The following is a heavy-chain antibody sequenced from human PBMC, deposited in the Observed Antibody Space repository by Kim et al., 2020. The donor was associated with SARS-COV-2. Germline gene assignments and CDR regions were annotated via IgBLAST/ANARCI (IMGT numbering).Heavy chain of an antibody. D-gene: IGHD6-19*01. CDR3: ARDFYSSGWYSGYFDL. Sequence: SVKGRFTISRDNAKNALYLQMNSLRAEDTAVYYCARDFYSSGWYSGYFDLWGRGTLVTVSS. J-gene: IGHJ2*01. V-gene: IGHV3-11*06.